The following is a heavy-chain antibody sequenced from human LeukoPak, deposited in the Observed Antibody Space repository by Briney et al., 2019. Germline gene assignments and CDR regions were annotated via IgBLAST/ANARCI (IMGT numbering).Heavy chain of an antibody. CDR1: GGFISSGPFS. CDR3: ARSQDGDYPFFDY. V-gene: IGHV4-30-2*01. Sequence: SETLSLTCGVSGGFISSGPFSWSWIRQPPGKGLEWIGHIYHTGTTYYNPPLKSRVTISMDRSKNQISLKLNSVIAADTAVYYCARSQDGDYPFFDYWGQGTLVSVSS. CDR2: IYHTGTT. D-gene: IGHD4-17*01. J-gene: IGHJ4*02.